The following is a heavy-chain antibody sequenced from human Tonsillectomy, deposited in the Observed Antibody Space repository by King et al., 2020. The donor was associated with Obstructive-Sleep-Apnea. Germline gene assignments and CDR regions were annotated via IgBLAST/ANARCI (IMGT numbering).Heavy chain of an antibody. D-gene: IGHD2-2*01. V-gene: IGHV3-30*04. J-gene: IGHJ3*02. CDR3: ARDGGYCSSTSCHGAFDI. CDR2: ISYDGSNK. Sequence: VQLVESGGGVVQPGRSLRLSCAASGFTFSSYIMHWVRQAPGKGLEWVAVISYDGSNKYYADSVKGRFTISRDNSKNTLYLQMNSLRAEDTAVYYCARDGGYCSSTSCHGAFDIWGQGTMVTVSS. CDR1: GFTFSSYI.